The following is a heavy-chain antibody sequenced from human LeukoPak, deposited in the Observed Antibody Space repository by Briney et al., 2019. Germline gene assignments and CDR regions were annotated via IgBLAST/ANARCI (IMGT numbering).Heavy chain of an antibody. CDR3: ARGTQYYYYYYMDV. J-gene: IGHJ6*03. V-gene: IGHV1-18*01. CDR2: ISAYNGNT. Sequence: GASVKVSCKASGYTFTSYGISWVRQAPGQGLEWMRWISAYNGNTNYAQKLQGRVTMTTDTSTSTAYMELRSLRSDDTAVYYCARGTQYYYYYYMDVWGKGTTVTVSS. CDR1: GYTFTSYG.